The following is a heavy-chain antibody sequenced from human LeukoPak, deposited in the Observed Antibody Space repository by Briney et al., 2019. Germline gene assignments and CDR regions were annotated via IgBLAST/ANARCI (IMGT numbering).Heavy chain of an antibody. D-gene: IGHD4-23*01. CDR3: ATSWPHGGATGWFDP. V-gene: IGHV6-1*01. J-gene: IGHJ5*02. Sequence: SQTLSLTCAISGDSVSSNSAAWNWIRQSPSRGLEWLGRTYYRSKWYNEYAVSVKSRISINADTSKNQFSLQLNSVTPEDTAVYYCATSWPHGGATGWFDPWGQGTLVTVSS. CDR1: GDSVSSNSAA. CDR2: TYYRSKWYN.